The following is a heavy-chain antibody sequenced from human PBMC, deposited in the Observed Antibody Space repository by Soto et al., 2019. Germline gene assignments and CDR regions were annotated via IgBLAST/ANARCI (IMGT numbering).Heavy chain of an antibody. Sequence: PSETLSLTCTVSGGSISSGGYYWSWIRQHPGKGLEWIGYIYYSGSTYYNPSLKSRVTVPVDTSKNQFSLKLSSVTAADTAVYYCAREVHCSGGSCYSSWFVPWGQGTLVTVPQ. CDR2: IYYSGST. D-gene: IGHD2-15*01. CDR3: AREVHCSGGSCYSSWFVP. J-gene: IGHJ5*02. V-gene: IGHV4-31*03. CDR1: GGSISSGGYY.